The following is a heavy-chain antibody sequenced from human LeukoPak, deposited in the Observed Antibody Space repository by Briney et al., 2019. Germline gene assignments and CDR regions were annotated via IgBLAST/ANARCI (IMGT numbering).Heavy chain of an antibody. Sequence: ASVKVSCKASGYTFTSYYMHWVRQAPGQGLEWMGIINPSGCSTSYAQKFQGRVTMTRDTSTSTVYMVLSSLRSEDTAVYHCARVGELRRQDYFDYWGQGTLVTVSS. CDR3: ARVGELRRQDYFDY. V-gene: IGHV1-46*01. CDR1: GYTFTSYY. J-gene: IGHJ4*02. D-gene: IGHD1-26*01. CDR2: INPSGCST.